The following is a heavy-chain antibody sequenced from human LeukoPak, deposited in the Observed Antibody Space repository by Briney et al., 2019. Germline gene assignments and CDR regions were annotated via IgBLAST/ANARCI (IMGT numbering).Heavy chain of an antibody. V-gene: IGHV4-34*01. CDR2: MNHSGST. D-gene: IGHD1-26*01. CDR1: GGSFSGYY. Sequence: SEALSLTFAVYGGSFSGYYWSWTRQPPGKGLEWIGEMNHSGSTNYNPSLKSRVTRSVDTSKNQFSLKLSSVTAADTAVYYCTRHSALIVGATMYYFDYWGQGTLVTVSS. J-gene: IGHJ4*02. CDR3: TRHSALIVGATMYYFDY.